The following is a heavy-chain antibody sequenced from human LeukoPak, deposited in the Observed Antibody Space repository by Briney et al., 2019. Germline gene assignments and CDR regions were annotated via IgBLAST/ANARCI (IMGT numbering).Heavy chain of an antibody. CDR1: GYTFTSYG. CDR2: ISAYNGNT. Sequence: ASVKVSCKASGYTFTSYGISWVRQAPGQGLEWMGWISAYNGNTNYAQKLQGRVTMTTDTSTSTAYMELRSLRSDDAAVYYCARATLCGGDCHYNWFDPWGQGTLVTVSS. D-gene: IGHD2-21*02. J-gene: IGHJ5*02. V-gene: IGHV1-18*01. CDR3: ARATLCGGDCHYNWFDP.